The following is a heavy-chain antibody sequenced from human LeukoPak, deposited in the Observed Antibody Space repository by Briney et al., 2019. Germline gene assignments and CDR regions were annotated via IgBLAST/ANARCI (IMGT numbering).Heavy chain of an antibody. V-gene: IGHV3-15*01. Sequence: GGSLRLSCAASGITFNDAWMSWVRQAPGKGLEWVGRIKTIKEDGTTDYAAPVKGRFTISRDDSKNTLYLQMNSLKTEDTAVYYCTTGPIWFGEFQFDYWGQGTLVTVSS. J-gene: IGHJ4*02. CDR2: IKTIKEDGTT. CDR1: GITFNDAW. CDR3: TTGPIWFGEFQFDY. D-gene: IGHD3-10*01.